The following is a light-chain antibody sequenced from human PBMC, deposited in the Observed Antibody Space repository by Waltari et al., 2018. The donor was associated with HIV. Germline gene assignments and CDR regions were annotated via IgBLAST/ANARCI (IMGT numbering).Light chain of an antibody. CDR2: RNN. CDR1: SSNIGSNY. V-gene: IGLV1-47*01. CDR3: ATWDDSLSGLWV. J-gene: IGLJ3*02. Sequence: QSVLTQPPSASGTPGQRVTISCSGSSSNIGSNYVYWYQQLPGTAPKLLIYRNNLRPSGVPDRCSGSKSGTSASLAISGLRSEDEADYYCATWDDSLSGLWVFGGGTKLTVL.